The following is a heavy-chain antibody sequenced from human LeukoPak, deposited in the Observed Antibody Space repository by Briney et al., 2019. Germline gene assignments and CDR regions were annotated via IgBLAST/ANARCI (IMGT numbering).Heavy chain of an antibody. D-gene: IGHD4-11*01. CDR3: ARREIGNYLYYFDY. CDR2: IYYSGSS. V-gene: IGHV4-39*01. J-gene: IGHJ4*02. Sequence: PSETLSLTCTVSGGSISSSSYYWGWIRQPPGKGLEWIGSIYYSGSSYYNPSLKSRVTISVDTSKNQFSLKLSSVTAADTAVYYCARREIGNYLYYFDYWGQGTLVTVSS. CDR1: GGSISSSSYY.